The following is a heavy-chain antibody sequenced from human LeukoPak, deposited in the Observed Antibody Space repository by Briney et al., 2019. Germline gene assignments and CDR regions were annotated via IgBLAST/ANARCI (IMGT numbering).Heavy chain of an antibody. Sequence: SGPTLVKPTQTLTLTCTFSGFSLSTSGVGVGWILQPPGKALEWLALIYWDDDKRYSPSLKSSLTITKDTSKNQVVLTVTNMDPVETATYYCAHSVYSSGWYTYYFDYWGQGTLVTVSS. CDR3: AHSVYSSGWYTYYFDY. CDR2: IYWDDDK. V-gene: IGHV2-5*02. D-gene: IGHD6-19*01. CDR1: GFSLSTSGVG. J-gene: IGHJ4*02.